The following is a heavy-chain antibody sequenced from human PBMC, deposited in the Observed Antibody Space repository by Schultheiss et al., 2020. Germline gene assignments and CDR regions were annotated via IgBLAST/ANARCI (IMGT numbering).Heavy chain of an antibody. CDR1: GGSISSGGYY. V-gene: IGHV4-31*01. D-gene: IGHD1-26*01. CDR3: ARVQKGAGTSYYFYYNAMDV. J-gene: IGHJ6*02. CDR2: IYYSGST. Sequence: SETLSLTCTVSGGSISSGGYYWSWIRQPPGKGLEWIGYIYYSGSTYYNPSLKSLVTISVDTSKNQFSLKLSSVTAADTAVYYCARVQKGAGTSYYFYYNAMDVWGQGTTVTVSS.